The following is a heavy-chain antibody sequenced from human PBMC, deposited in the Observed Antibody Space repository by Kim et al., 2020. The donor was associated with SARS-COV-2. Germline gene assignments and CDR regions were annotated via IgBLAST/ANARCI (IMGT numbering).Heavy chain of an antibody. Sequence: SETLSLTCTVSGGSISSSSYYWGWIRQPPGKGLEWIGSIYYSGSTYYNPSLKSRVTISVDTSKNQFSLKLSSVTAADTAVYYCARQFTMISDYWGQGTLVTVSS. CDR1: GGSISSSSYY. CDR3: ARQFTMISDY. J-gene: IGHJ4*02. V-gene: IGHV4-39*01. D-gene: IGHD3-22*01. CDR2: IYYSGST.